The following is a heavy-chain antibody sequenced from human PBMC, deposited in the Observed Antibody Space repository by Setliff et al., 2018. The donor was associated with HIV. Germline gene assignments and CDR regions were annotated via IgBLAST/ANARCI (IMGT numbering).Heavy chain of an antibody. CDR1: GGSFSGYY. CDR3: AKGVAGLQYYYYYMDV. Sequence: SETLSLTCAVYGGSFSGYYWTWIRQPPGKGLEWIGEITHSGSTNYNPSLETRVTISVDTSKNQFSLKLSSVTATDTAVYYCAKGVAGLQYYYYYMDVWGKGTTVTVSS. J-gene: IGHJ6*03. V-gene: IGHV4-34*01. D-gene: IGHD2-15*01. CDR2: ITHSGST.